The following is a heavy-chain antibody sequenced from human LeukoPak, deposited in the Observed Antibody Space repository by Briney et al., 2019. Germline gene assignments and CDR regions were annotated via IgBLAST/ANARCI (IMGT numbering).Heavy chain of an antibody. V-gene: IGHV3-72*01. CDR3: ARVVGATTVDY. J-gene: IGHJ4*02. CDR1: GFTFSDHY. D-gene: IGHD1-26*01. Sequence: PGGSLRLSCAASGFTFSDHYMDWVRQGPGKGLEWVGRTRNKVNRYTTEYAASVKGRFTISRDDSKNSLYLQMNNLKTEDTAVYYCARVVGATTVDYWGQGTLVTVSS. CDR2: TRNKVNRYTT.